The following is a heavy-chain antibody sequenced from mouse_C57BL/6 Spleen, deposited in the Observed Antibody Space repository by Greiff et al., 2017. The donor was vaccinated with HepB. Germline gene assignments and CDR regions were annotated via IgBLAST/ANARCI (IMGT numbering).Heavy chain of an antibody. J-gene: IGHJ4*01. V-gene: IGHV5-17*01. D-gene: IGHD2-4*01. Sequence: EVQLVESGGGLVKPGGSLKLSCAASGFTFSDYGMHWVRQAPEKGLEWVAYISSGSSTIYYADTVKGRFTISRDNDKNTLFLQMTSLRSEDTAMYYCARCDYADYYAMDYWGQGTSVTVSS. CDR1: GFTFSDYG. CDR2: ISSGSSTI. CDR3: ARCDYADYYAMDY.